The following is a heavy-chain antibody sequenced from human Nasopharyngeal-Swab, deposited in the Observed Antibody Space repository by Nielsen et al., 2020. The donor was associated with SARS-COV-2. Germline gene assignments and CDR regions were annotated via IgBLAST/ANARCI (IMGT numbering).Heavy chain of an antibody. J-gene: IGHJ4*02. CDR1: GDTFTSYG. V-gene: IGHV1-18*01. CDR3: ARDDSSNYDFWSGYYTSFDY. CDR2: ISAYNGNT. Sequence: ASVKVSCKASGDTFTSYGISWVRQAPGQGLEWMGWISAYNGNTNYAQKLQGRVTMTTDTSTSTAYMELRSLRSADTAVYYCARDDSSNYDFWSGYYTSFDYWGPGTLVTVSS. D-gene: IGHD3-3*01.